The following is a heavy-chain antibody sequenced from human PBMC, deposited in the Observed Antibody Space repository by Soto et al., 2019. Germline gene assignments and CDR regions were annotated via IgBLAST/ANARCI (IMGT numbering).Heavy chain of an antibody. D-gene: IGHD3-22*01. V-gene: IGHV1-8*01. CDR3: ARSFLDYDNGCSTDY. Sequence: QVQLVQSGAEVKKPGALVKVSCKASGYTFPTYGINWVRQAAGPGLEWMGWMNPYSGDTGYAQKFQGRDTMTRNTSISTAYMELISLRSADTAVYYCARSFLDYDNGCSTDYCGQGTLVTVSS. CDR2: MNPYSGDT. CDR1: GYTFPTYG. J-gene: IGHJ4*02.